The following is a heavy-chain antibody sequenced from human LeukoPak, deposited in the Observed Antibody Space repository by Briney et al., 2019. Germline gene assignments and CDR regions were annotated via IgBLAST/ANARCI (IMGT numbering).Heavy chain of an antibody. CDR1: GGSISIFY. CDR3: VRDRELNF. D-gene: IGHD3-10*01. J-gene: IGHJ4*02. CDR2: IYSSGST. V-gene: IGHV4-59*01. Sequence: KPSETLSLTCTVSGGSISIFYWSWVRQPPGKGLEWLGYIYSSGSTSYNPSFKSRITISADTARNQFSLNLDSVTAADTAVYYCVRDRELNFWGQRMLVTVSS.